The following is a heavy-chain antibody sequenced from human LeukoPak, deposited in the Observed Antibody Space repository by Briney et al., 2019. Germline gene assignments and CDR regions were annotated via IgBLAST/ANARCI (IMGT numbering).Heavy chain of an antibody. D-gene: IGHD5-18*01. CDR1: GYTFTGYY. CDR2: INPNSGGT. Sequence: ASVKVSCKASGYTFTGYYMHWVRQAPGQGLEWMGWINPNSGGTNYAQKFQGRVTMTRDTSISTAYMELRSLRSDDTAVYYCARYSYGYSDYDYWGQGTLVTVSS. V-gene: IGHV1-2*02. J-gene: IGHJ4*02. CDR3: ARYSYGYSDYDY.